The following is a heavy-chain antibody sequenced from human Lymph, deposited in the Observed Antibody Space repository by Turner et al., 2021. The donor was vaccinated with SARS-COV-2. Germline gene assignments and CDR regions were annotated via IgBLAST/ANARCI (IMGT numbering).Heavy chain of an antibody. J-gene: IGHJ6*02. CDR3: ARHQGSTSGYDHGMNV. CDR1: GVSISSQS. D-gene: IGHD1-1*01. CDR2: FYKIGSI. V-gene: IGHV4-59*08. Sequence: QVQLQESGPGLVRPSETLSLTCTVSGVSISSQSWSWIRQSRGRGLEWIGYFYKIGSIDYNPTLRSRVTISVDTSKNQLSLNLISMTAADTAVYYCARHQGSTSGYDHGMNVWGQGTAVIVSS.